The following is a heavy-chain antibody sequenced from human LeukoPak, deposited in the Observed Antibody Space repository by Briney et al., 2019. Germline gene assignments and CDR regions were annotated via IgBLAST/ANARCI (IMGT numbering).Heavy chain of an antibody. CDR1: GFSFSSYA. D-gene: IGHD1-26*01. Sequence: GGSLRLSCADSGFSFSSYAMSWVRQAPGKGLEWVSSIGGSGSSTYYADSVKGRFTISRDNSKNTLYLQMNSLRAEDTAVYYCAKQGSGSYLDHWGQGTLVTVSS. CDR2: IGGSGSST. V-gene: IGHV3-23*01. CDR3: AKQGSGSYLDH. J-gene: IGHJ4*02.